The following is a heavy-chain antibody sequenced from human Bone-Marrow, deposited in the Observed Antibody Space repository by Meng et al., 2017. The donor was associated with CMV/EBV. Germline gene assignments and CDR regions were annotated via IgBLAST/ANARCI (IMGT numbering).Heavy chain of an antibody. CDR1: GFTFSRYG. D-gene: IGHD3-22*01. Sequence: GGSLRLSCVESGFTFSRYGMHWVRQAPGKGLEWVAFVRNDGSKKYYADSVKGRFTISRDNSKNTLYLQMNSLRTEDTAVYYCAKDDDSAGYYFAYYWGQGTRVTGSS. CDR3: AKDDDSAGYYFAYY. V-gene: IGHV3-30*02. CDR2: VRNDGSKK. J-gene: IGHJ4*02.